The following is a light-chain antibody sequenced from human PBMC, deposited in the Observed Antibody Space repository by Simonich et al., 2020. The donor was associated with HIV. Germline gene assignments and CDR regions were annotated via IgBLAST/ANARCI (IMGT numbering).Light chain of an antibody. CDR2: LAS. V-gene: IGKV4-1*01. Sequence: DIVMTQSPDSLGVSLGERATINCKSSQSVLYSSNNKNYLAWYQQKPGQTPKLLIYLASTRESGVPDRFSGSGSGTDFTLTITNLQAEDVAVYYCQQYLSIPRTFGQGTKVEIK. CDR3: QQYLSIPRT. J-gene: IGKJ1*01. CDR1: QSVLYSSNNKNY.